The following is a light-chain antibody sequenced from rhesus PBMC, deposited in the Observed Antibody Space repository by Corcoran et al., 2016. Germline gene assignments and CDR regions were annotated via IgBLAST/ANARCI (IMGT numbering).Light chain of an antibody. CDR1: QSISSW. CDR3: LQYNSYPYS. Sequence: DIQMTQSPSSLSASVGDTVTITCRASQSISSWLDWYQQKPGKAPKLLIYKASRLQSGGPSRFSGSGSGTDCTLTISSLQPEDFATYYCLQYNSYPYSFGQGTKVEIK. J-gene: IGKJ2*01. V-gene: IGKV1-22*01. CDR2: KAS.